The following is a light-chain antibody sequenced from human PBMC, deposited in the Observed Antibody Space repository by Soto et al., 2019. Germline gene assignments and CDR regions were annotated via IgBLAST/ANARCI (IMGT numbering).Light chain of an antibody. J-gene: IGKJ3*01. V-gene: IGKV1-33*01. Sequence: DIQMTQSPSSLSASVGDRVTITCQASQDIRKYLSWYQQKAGKAPKLLIYDASNLGKRAPSRFSGSGFWADLSFTITSLETAGIETYYWQQYDSFPLTFGPGTKVDV. CDR3: QQYDSFPLT. CDR1: QDIRKY. CDR2: DAS.